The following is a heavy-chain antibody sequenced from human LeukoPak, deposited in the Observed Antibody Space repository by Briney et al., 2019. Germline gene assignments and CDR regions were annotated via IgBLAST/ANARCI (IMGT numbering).Heavy chain of an antibody. CDR1: GGTFSSYA. CDR2: IIPIFGTA. Sequence: SVKVSCKASGGTFSSYAISWVRQAPGQGLESMGRIIPIFGTANYAQKFQGRVTITTDESTSTAYMELSSLRSEDTAVYYCARATLRFFFYFDYWGQGTLVTVSS. V-gene: IGHV1-69*05. CDR3: ARATLRFFFYFDY. J-gene: IGHJ4*02. D-gene: IGHD3-3*01.